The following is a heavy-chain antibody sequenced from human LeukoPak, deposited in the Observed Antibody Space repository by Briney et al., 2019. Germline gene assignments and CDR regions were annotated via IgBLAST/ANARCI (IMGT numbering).Heavy chain of an antibody. Sequence: ASEKVSCKASGYTFTGYYMHWVRQAPGQGLEWMGWINPNSGGTYYAQKFQGRVTMTRDTSISTAYMELSRLRSDDTAVYYCARGRHYYDSSGYIQPFSWGQGTLVTVSS. J-gene: IGHJ4*02. D-gene: IGHD3-22*01. CDR1: GYTFTGYY. V-gene: IGHV1-2*02. CDR3: ARGRHYYDSSGYIQPFS. CDR2: INPNSGGT.